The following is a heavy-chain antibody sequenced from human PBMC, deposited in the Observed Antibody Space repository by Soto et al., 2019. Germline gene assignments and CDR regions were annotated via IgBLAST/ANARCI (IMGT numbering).Heavy chain of an antibody. J-gene: IGHJ4*02. V-gene: IGHV3-7*04. CDR2: IKQDGSEK. D-gene: IGHD1-26*01. CDR3: GRDVRNWDSGNYSYEY. CDR1: GFSFSSYW. Sequence: GGSLRLSCAASGFSFSSYWMSWVRQAPGKGLEWVANIKQDGSEKNYVDSVKGRFTISRDNTKNSLYLQMSSLRAEDTAVYFCGRDVRNWDSGNYSYEYWGQGTLVTVSS.